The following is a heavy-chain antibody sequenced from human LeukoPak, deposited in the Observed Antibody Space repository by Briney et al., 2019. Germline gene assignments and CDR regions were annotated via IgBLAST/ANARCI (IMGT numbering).Heavy chain of an antibody. CDR1: GFTVSSNY. Sequence: GGSLRLSCAASGFTVSSNYMSWVRQAPGKGLEWVSVIYSGGSTYYADSVKGRFTISRDNSKNTLYLQMNSLRAEDTAVYYCARNGYSSSWRNYYYYYMDVWGKGTTVTTSS. V-gene: IGHV3-53*01. CDR3: ARNGYSSSWRNYYYYYMDV. D-gene: IGHD6-13*01. CDR2: IYSGGST. J-gene: IGHJ6*03.